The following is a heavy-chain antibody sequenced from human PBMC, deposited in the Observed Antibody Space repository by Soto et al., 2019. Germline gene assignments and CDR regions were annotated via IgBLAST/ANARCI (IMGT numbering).Heavy chain of an antibody. CDR1: GFSLRTSSVG. D-gene: IGHD2-15*01. J-gene: IGHJ4*02. V-gene: IGHV2-5*02. CDR2: IYWDDDD. Sequence: QITLKESGPMLVKPTQPLTLTCTFSGFSLRTSSVGVGWIRQPPGEDLEWLDLIYWDDDDRYRPSLKSRLTITKDTSKNQVVLTVTNMGPADTATYYCARSFGYCSGGICHILFDYWGQGTPVTVSS. CDR3: ARSFGYCSGGICHILFDY.